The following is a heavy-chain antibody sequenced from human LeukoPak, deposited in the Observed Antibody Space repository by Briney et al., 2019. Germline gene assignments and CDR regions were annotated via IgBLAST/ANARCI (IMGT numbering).Heavy chain of an antibody. J-gene: IGHJ5*01. CDR3: ARASGSYWWFDS. D-gene: IGHD1-26*01. CDR1: GYTFTSYF. CDR2: INPSGGNT. Sequence: ASVKVSCKASGYTFTSYFMYWVRQAPGQGLEWMGIINPSGGNTNYAQRFQGRVTMTRDTSISTVYMELSRLRSDDTAVYYCARASGSYWWFDSWGQGTLVTVSS. V-gene: IGHV1-46*01.